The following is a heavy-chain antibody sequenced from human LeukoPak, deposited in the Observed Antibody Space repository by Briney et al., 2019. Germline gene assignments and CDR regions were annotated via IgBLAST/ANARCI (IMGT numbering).Heavy chain of an antibody. CDR1: GGSISSNY. Sequence: PSETLSLTCTVSGGSISSNYWSWIRQPPGKGLEWIGYIFYTGSTNYNPSLKSRVTISVNTSKNQFSLRLSSVTAADTAVYYCARGFRRTGLDPPPHFDYWGQGTLVTVSS. CDR2: IFYTGST. V-gene: IGHV4-59*01. J-gene: IGHJ4*02. CDR3: ARGFRRTGLDPPPHFDY. D-gene: IGHD1-1*01.